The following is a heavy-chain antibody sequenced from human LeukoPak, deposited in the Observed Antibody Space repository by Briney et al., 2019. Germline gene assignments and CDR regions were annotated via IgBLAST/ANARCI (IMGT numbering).Heavy chain of an antibody. Sequence: SQTLSLTCTVSGGSISSGSYYWSWIRQPAGKGLEWIGRIYTSGSTNYNPSLKSRVTISVDTSKNQFSLKLSSVTAADTAVYYCARSRPYDYYDSSGYYSLFNNWFDPWGQGTLVTVSS. J-gene: IGHJ5*02. CDR1: GGSISSGSYY. CDR3: ARSRPYDYYDSSGYYSLFNNWFDP. D-gene: IGHD3-22*01. V-gene: IGHV4-61*02. CDR2: IYTSGST.